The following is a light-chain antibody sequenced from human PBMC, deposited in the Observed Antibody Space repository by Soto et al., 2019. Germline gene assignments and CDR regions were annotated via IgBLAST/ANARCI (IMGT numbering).Light chain of an antibody. CDR3: SSYTSTSTPFV. Sequence: QSALTQPASVSGSPGQSLTISCTGSSSDVGGHNYVSWYQHHPGKAPKLMIYDVTNRPSGVPNRFSGSKSGNTASLTISGLQAEDEADYFCSSYTSTSTPFVFGTGTKVTVL. CDR2: DVT. V-gene: IGLV2-14*03. J-gene: IGLJ1*01. CDR1: SSDVGGHNY.